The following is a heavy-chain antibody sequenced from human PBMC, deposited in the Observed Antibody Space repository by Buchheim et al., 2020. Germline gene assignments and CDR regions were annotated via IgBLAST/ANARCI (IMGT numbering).Heavy chain of an antibody. CDR2: INSRSSTI. CDR1: GFTFSSYD. J-gene: IGHJ4*02. D-gene: IGHD6-19*01. V-gene: IGHV3-48*01. CDR3: ARDGSDSSGWYIRMWY. Sequence: EVQLVESGGGLVQPGGSLRLSCAASGFTFSSYDMNWVRQAPGKGLEWVSYINSRSSTIYYADSVKGRFTISRDNAKNSLYLQMNSLRAEDTAVYYCARDGSDSSGWYIRMWYWGQGTL.